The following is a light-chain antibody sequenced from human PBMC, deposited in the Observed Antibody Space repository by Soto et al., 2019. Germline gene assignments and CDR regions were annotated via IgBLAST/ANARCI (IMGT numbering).Light chain of an antibody. CDR1: SSNIGKYD. J-gene: IGLJ2*01. Sequence: QSVLTQPPSVSADPGQKVTISCSGRSSNIGKYDVSWYQQLPGTAPKLLIYESNRLPSGIPERFSGSRSGTSATLGITGLQTGDEADYYCGTWDSSLNAAVFGGGTKLTVL. CDR3: GTWDSSLNAAV. V-gene: IGLV1-51*02. CDR2: ESN.